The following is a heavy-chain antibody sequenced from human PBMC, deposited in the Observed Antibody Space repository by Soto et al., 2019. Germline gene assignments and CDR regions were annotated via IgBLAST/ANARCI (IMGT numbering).Heavy chain of an antibody. CDR2: ISYDGSDK. CDR1: GLTLSSYG. CDR3: ATDEEKEWLPLGGKVDY. V-gene: IGHV3-30*03. Sequence: QVQLVESGGGVVQPGRSLRRSCAASGLTLSSYGMHWVRQAPGKGLEWVAVISYDGSDKYYANSVKGRFTISRDNSKNTLYLQMNSLRAEDTAVYYCATDEEKEWLPLGGKVDYWGQGNLVTGSS. J-gene: IGHJ4*02. D-gene: IGHD3-3*01.